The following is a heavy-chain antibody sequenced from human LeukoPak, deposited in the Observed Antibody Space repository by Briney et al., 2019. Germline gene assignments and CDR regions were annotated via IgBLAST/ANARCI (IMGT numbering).Heavy chain of an antibody. V-gene: IGHV4-59*08. Sequence: SETLSLTCTVSGGSISSYYWSWIRQPPGKGLEWIGYIYYSGSTNYIPSLKSRVTISVDTSKNQFSLKLSSVTAADTAVYYCARSYDILTGYFHYGMDVWGQGTTVTVSS. J-gene: IGHJ6*02. CDR3: ARSYDILTGYFHYGMDV. CDR2: IYYSGST. D-gene: IGHD3-9*01. CDR1: GGSISSYY.